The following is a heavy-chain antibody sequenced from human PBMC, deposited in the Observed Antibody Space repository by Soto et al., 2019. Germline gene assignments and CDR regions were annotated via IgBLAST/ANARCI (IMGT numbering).Heavy chain of an antibody. J-gene: IGHJ4*01. V-gene: IGHV3-23*01. CDR2: VIGGNGDT. D-gene: IGHD4-17*01. CDR1: GFTFRSYT. CDR3: AKDKEPDGVWDIDF. Sequence: GGSLRLSCAASGFTFRSYTMSWVRQAPGKGLEWVSSVIGGNGDTFYAASVTGRFTISRDISKSTLYLQMNGLRVEDTAIYYCAKDKEPDGVWDIDFWGHGTLVTVSS.